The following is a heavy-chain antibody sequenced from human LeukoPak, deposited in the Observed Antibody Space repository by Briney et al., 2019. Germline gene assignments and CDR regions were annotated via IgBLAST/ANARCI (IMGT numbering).Heavy chain of an antibody. CDR2: ITASGTAM. V-gene: IGHV3-48*04. D-gene: IGHD3-22*01. J-gene: IGHJ4*02. CDR3: AKVPVNYYDSSGYSSYFDY. Sequence: GGSLRLSCAASGFTFSSYSMNWVRQAPGKGLEWVSHITASGTAMFYADSVKGRFTISRDNAKNSLYLQMNSLRAEDTAVYYCAKVPVNYYDSSGYSSYFDYWGQGTLVTVSS. CDR1: GFTFSSYS.